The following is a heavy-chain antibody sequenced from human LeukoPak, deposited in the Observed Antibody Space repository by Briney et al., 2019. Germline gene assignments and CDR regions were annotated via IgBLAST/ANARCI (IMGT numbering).Heavy chain of an antibody. V-gene: IGHV4-59*08. CDR1: GGSISSYY. D-gene: IGHD3-16*02. CDR3: ARLHYDYVWGSYPLDY. Sequence: PSETLSLTCTVSGGSISSYYWGWIRQPPGKGLEWIGSIYYSGSTNYNPSLKSRVTISVDTSKNQFSLKLSSVTAADTAVYYCARLHYDYVWGSYPLDYWGQGTLVTVSS. J-gene: IGHJ4*02. CDR2: IYYSGST.